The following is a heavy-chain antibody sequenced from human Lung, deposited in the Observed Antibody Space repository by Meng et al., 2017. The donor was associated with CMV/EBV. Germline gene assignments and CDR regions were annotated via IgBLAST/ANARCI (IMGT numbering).Heavy chain of an antibody. CDR2: ISGSGGST. CDR1: GFTFSSYA. Sequence: GESXNISCAASGFTFSSYAMSWVRQAPGKGLEWVSAISGSGGSTYYADSVKGRFTISRDNSKNTLYLQMNSLRAEDTAVYYCAKAYSSSSVGTNRGFDYWXQGTLVTVSS. J-gene: IGHJ4*02. D-gene: IGHD6-6*01. CDR3: AKAYSSSSVGTNRGFDY. V-gene: IGHV3-23*01.